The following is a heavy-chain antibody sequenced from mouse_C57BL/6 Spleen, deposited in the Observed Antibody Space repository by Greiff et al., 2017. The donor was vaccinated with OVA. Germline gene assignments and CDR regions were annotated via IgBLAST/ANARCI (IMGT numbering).Heavy chain of an antibody. V-gene: IGHV1-81*01. CDR2: IYPRSGNT. D-gene: IGHD1-1*01. CDR1: GYTFTSYG. J-gene: IGHJ2*01. CDR3: ARLLRYPDY. Sequence: VQLQQSGAELARPGASVKLSCKASGYTFTSYGISWVKQRPGQGLEWIGEIYPRSGNTYYNEKFKGKATLTADKSSSTAYMELRSLTSDDAAFYFCARLLRYPDYWGQGTTLTVSS.